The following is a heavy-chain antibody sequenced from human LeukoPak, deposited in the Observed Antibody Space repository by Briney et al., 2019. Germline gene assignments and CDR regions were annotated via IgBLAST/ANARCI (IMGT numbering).Heavy chain of an antibody. D-gene: IGHD3-3*01. Sequence: PGGSLRLSCATSGFSFSFQSMSWVRQAPGKGLEWISYISTSGSSIVYADSVKGRFTISRDDARSSLFLQMNSLRVEDTATYYCASADDFSSGSKGGFEHWGQGNLVTVSS. J-gene: IGHJ4*02. CDR3: ASADDFSSGSKGGFEH. V-gene: IGHV3-48*01. CDR2: ISTSGSSI. CDR1: GFSFSFQS.